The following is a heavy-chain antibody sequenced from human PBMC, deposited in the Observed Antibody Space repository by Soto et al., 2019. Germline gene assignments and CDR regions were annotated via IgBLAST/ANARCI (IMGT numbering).Heavy chain of an antibody. Sequence: PRGSLRLSCAASGFPFTNYWMNWVRQTPGKGLMWVSRISPDGSDVGYADSVEGRFTVSRDNAKNTLYLQMHSLRAEDTAMYYCACCVHIVPVAPSDFDRWGQGTLVTV. V-gene: IGHV3-74*01. CDR1: GFPFTNYW. CDR2: ISPDGSDV. J-gene: IGHJ4*02. D-gene: IGHD2-8*02. CDR3: ACCVHIVPVAPSDFDR.